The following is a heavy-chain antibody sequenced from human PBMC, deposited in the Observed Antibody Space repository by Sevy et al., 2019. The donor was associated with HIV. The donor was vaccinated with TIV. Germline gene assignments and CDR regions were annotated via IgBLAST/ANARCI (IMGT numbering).Heavy chain of an antibody. Sequence: GGSLRLSCAASGFTFSSYWMSWVRQAPGKGLEWVANIKQDGSEKYYVDSVKGRFTISRDNAKNSLYLQMNSLRAEDTAVYYCARGGSYAYYYYGMDVWGQGTTVTVSS. CDR2: IKQDGSEK. D-gene: IGHD1-26*01. V-gene: IGHV3-7*03. CDR3: ARGGSYAYYYYGMDV. CDR1: GFTFSSYW. J-gene: IGHJ6*02.